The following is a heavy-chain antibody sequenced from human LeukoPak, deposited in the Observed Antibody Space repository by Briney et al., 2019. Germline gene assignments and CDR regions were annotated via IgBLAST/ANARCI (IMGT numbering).Heavy chain of an antibody. D-gene: IGHD3-16*01. Sequence: PGGSLRLSCVASGFTVTSNYMNWVRLAPGKGLEWVSVIYGGGTTYYADSVKGRFTIPRDNSKNTLYLQMNSLRADDTAVYYCAKRGGMYPAYYFDYWGQGTLVTVSS. J-gene: IGHJ4*02. CDR3: AKRGGMYPAYYFDY. V-gene: IGHV3-66*04. CDR2: IYGGGTT. CDR1: GFTVTSNY.